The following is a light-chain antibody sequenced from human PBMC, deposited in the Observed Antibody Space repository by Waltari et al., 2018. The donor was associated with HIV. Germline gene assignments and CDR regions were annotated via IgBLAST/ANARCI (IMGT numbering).Light chain of an antibody. J-gene: IGLJ2*01. CDR2: DVT. Sequence: QSALTQPASVSGSPGQSITISCTGTSSDVGGYNYVSWYQQHPGKAPKLMVYDVTKRPSGVSNRVSGSKSGNTAFLTISGLQAEDEADYYGSSYTTSRTVVFGGGTKLTVL. V-gene: IGLV2-14*03. CDR3: SSYTTSRTVV. CDR1: SSDVGGYNY.